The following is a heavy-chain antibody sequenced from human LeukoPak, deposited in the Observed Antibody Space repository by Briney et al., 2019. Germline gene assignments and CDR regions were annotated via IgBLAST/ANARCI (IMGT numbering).Heavy chain of an antibody. V-gene: IGHV4-39*01. Sequence: PSETLSLTCTVSRGSISSSTYYWGWIRQPPGKGLEWIGSIYYSGSTYYNLSLKSRVTISVDTSKNQFSLNLSSVTAADTAVYYCATYANQYSGYSTTFGGWGQGTLVTVSS. CDR3: ATYANQYSGYSTTFGG. CDR1: RGSISSSTYY. J-gene: IGHJ4*02. CDR2: IYYSGST. D-gene: IGHD5-12*01.